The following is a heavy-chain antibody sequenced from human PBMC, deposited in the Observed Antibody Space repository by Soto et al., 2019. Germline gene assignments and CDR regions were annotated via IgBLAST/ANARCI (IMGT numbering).Heavy chain of an antibody. CDR1: GFTFNSYA. CDR2: IIGSGGST. J-gene: IGHJ4*02. V-gene: IGHV3-23*01. CDR3: AKDRNYYDSSGYDY. D-gene: IGHD3-22*01. Sequence: GGSLRLSCAASGFTFNSYAMSWVRQAPGKGLEWVSTIIGSGGSTYYADSVKGRFSVSRDNSKNTLYLQMNSLRAEDTAVYYCAKDRNYYDSSGYDYWGQGTLVTVS.